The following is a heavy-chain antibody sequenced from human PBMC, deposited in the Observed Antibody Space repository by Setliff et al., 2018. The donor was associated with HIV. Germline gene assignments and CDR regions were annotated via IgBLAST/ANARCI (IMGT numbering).Heavy chain of an antibody. Sequence: KPSETLSLTCTVSNGSISSSSYFWGWIRQPPGKGLEWIGNIFYNGSTYYNPSLKSRVLISVDTSKNQFSLKLTSVTAADTAVYYCARGTSGGHSSGYYYFDYWGHGTLVTVSS. J-gene: IGHJ4*01. CDR3: ARGTSGGHSSGYYYFDY. D-gene: IGHD3-22*01. V-gene: IGHV4-39*01. CDR2: IFYNGST. CDR1: NGSISSSSYF.